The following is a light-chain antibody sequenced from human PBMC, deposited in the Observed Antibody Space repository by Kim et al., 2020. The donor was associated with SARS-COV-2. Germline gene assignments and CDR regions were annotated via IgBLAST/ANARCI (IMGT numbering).Light chain of an antibody. CDR2: YDS. CDR3: QVWDSSSDRGV. J-gene: IGLJ3*02. V-gene: IGLV3-21*04. Sequence: SYELTQPPSVSVAPGKTARITCGGNNIGSKSVHWYQQKPGQAPVLVIYYDSDRPSGIPERFSGSNSGNTATLTISRVKAGDEADYYCQVWDSSSDRGVFGGGTQLTVL. CDR1: NIGSKS.